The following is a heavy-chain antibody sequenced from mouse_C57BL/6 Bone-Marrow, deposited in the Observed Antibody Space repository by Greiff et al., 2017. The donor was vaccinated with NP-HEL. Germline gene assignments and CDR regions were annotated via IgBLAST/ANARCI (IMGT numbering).Heavy chain of an antibody. CDR1: GFNIKDDY. J-gene: IGHJ3*01. Sequence: EVQLQQSGAELVRPGASVKLSCTASGFNIKDDYMHWVKQRPEQGLEWIGWIDPENGDTEYASKFQGKATITADTSSNTAYLQLSSLTSEDTAVYYCTSDGHGAYWGQGTLVTVSA. CDR2: IDPENGDT. CDR3: TSDGHGAY. V-gene: IGHV14-4*01. D-gene: IGHD2-2*01.